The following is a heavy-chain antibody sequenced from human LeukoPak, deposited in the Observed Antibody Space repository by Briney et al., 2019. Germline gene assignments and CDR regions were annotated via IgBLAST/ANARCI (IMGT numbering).Heavy chain of an antibody. D-gene: IGHD3-22*01. J-gene: IGHJ4*02. Sequence: PGRSLRLSCAASGFTFSSYGMHWVRQAPGKGLEWVAVIWYDGSNKYYADSVKGRFTISRDNAKNTLYLQMNSLRAEDTAVYYCARGRGGYYYFNYWGQGTLVTVSS. V-gene: IGHV3-33*01. CDR2: IWYDGSNK. CDR1: GFTFSSYG. CDR3: ARGRGGYYYFNY.